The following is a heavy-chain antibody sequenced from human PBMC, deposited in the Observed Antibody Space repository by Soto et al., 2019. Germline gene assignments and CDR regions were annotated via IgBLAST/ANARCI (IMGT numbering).Heavy chain of an antibody. J-gene: IGHJ4*02. CDR1: GYTLTELS. CDR2: FDPEDGET. D-gene: IGHD2-2*01. CDR3: ATYIVVVPAATGVVADYFDY. Sequence: VSVKVSCKVSGYTLTELSMHWVRQAPGKGLEWMGGFDPEDGETIYAQKFQGRVTMTEDTSTDTAYMELSSLRSEDTAVYYCATYIVVVPAATGVVADYFDYWGQGTLVTVSS. V-gene: IGHV1-24*01.